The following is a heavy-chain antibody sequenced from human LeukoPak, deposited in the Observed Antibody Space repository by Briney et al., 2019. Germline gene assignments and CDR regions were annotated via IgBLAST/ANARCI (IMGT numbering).Heavy chain of an antibody. J-gene: IGHJ4*02. CDR3: AKQEVNSYGSSDYYPYYFDY. D-gene: IGHD3-22*01. V-gene: IGHV3-23*01. CDR2: ICGSAVST. Sequence: GGSLRLSCAASGFTFSSYAMYWVRQAPGEGLEWVSAICGSAVSTYFAGSVKGRFTISRDNSKNTLYLQMNSLRAEDTAVYYCAKQEVNSYGSSDYYPYYFDYWGQGTLVTVSS. CDR1: GFTFSSYA.